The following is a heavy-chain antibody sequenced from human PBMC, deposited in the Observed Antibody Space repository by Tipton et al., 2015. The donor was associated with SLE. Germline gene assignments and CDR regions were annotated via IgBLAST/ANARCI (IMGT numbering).Heavy chain of an antibody. CDR3: ARVLQSGDAFDI. V-gene: IGHV1-46*02. Sequence: QLVQSGAEVKKPGASVKVSCKASGYTFNSYYIHWVRQAPGQGLEWMGIINPGGGSTTYPQKFQGRVTMTRDTSTSTVYMELSSLGSEDTAVYYCARVLQSGDAFDIWGQGTVVTVSS. J-gene: IGHJ3*02. D-gene: IGHD4-11*01. CDR1: GYTFNSYY. CDR2: INPGGGST.